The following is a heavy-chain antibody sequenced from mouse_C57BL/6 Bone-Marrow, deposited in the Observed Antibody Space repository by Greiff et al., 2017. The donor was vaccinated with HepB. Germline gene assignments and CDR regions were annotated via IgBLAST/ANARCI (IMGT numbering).Heavy chain of an antibody. J-gene: IGHJ2*01. CDR1: GYTFTNYW. Sequence: VNVVESGAELVRPGTSVKMSCKASGYTFTNYWIGWAKQRPGHGLEWIGDIYPGGGYTNYNEKFKGKATLTADKSSSTAYMQFSSLTSEDSAIYYCARTYYGSSYYFDYWGQGTTLTVSS. D-gene: IGHD1-1*01. CDR2: IYPGGGYT. V-gene: IGHV1-63*01. CDR3: ARTYYGSSYYFDY.